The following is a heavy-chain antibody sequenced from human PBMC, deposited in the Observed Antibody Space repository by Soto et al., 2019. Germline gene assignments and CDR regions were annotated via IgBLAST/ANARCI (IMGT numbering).Heavy chain of an antibody. CDR3: ARHLTSITIFGVDRAHDAFDI. V-gene: IGHV5-10-1*01. Sequence: RGESLKISCKGSGYSFTSYWISWVRQMPGKGLEWMGRIDPSDSYTNYSPSFQGHVTISADKSISTAYLQWSSLKASDTAMYYCARHLTSITIFGVDRAHDAFDIWGQGTMVTVSS. CDR2: IDPSDSYT. J-gene: IGHJ3*02. D-gene: IGHD3-3*01. CDR1: GYSFTSYW.